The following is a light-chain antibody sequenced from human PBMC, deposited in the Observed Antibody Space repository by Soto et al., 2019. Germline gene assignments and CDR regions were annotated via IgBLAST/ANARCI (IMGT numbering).Light chain of an antibody. CDR1: QSVSSN. V-gene: IGKV3-15*01. Sequence: DIVMTQSPGTLSVSPGERATLSCRASQSVSSNLAWYQQKPGQAPRLLIYDASTRPTGIPARCSGSGSGTDFTLSISSLQSEDFAVYFCQQYNTWPPYTFGQGTKLEI. CDR2: DAS. J-gene: IGKJ2*01. CDR3: QQYNTWPPYT.